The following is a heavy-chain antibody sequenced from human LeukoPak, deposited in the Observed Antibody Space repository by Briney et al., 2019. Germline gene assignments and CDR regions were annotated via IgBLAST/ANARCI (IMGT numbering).Heavy chain of an antibody. Sequence: GGSLRLSCAASGFTFSSYSMTWVRQAPGKGLEWVSSISSSSGYIYYADSLKGRFTISRDNAKNSLYLQMNSLRAEDTAVYYCARVTSWVFDYWGQGTLVTVSS. V-gene: IGHV3-21*01. D-gene: IGHD3-16*01. CDR3: ARVTSWVFDY. CDR1: GFTFSSYS. J-gene: IGHJ4*02. CDR2: ISSSSGYI.